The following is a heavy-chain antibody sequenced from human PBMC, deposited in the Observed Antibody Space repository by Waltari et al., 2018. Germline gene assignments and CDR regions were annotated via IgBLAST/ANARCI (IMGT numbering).Heavy chain of an antibody. Sequence: QVQLQQWGAGLLKPSETLSLTCAVYGGSFRGYYWSWIRQPPGKGLEWIGEINHSGSTNYNPSLKSRVTISVDTSKNQFSLKLSSVTAADTAVYYCARGRTGTTFRLWFDPWGQGTLVTVSS. D-gene: IGHD1-7*01. CDR1: GGSFRGYY. V-gene: IGHV4-34*01. CDR2: INHSGST. CDR3: ARGRTGTTFRLWFDP. J-gene: IGHJ5*02.